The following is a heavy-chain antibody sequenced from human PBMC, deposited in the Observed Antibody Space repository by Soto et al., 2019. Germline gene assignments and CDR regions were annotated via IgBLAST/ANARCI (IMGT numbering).Heavy chain of an antibody. V-gene: IGHV3-48*03. Sequence: PGGSLRLSCAASGFTLSSYEMNWARQAPGKGLEWVSYISSSGSTIYYADSVKGRFTISRDNAKNSLYLQMNSLRAEDPAVYYCARLAEAGVYNWFDPWGQGTLVTVSS. CDR1: GFTLSSYE. CDR2: ISSSGSTI. D-gene: IGHD6-13*01. CDR3: ARLAEAGVYNWFDP. J-gene: IGHJ5*02.